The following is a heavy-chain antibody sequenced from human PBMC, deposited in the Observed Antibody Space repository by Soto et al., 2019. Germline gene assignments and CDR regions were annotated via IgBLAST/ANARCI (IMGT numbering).Heavy chain of an antibody. Sequence: QVQLVQSGAEVKKPGSSVKVSCKASGGTFSSYTISWVRQAPGQGLEWMGRIIPILGIANYAQKFQGRVTITADKSTSTAYMELSSLRSEDTAVYYCVSSTGYSSSWQRISWFDPWGQGTLVTVSS. D-gene: IGHD6-13*01. CDR3: VSSTGYSSSWQRISWFDP. V-gene: IGHV1-69*02. CDR1: GGTFSSYT. CDR2: IIPILGIA. J-gene: IGHJ5*02.